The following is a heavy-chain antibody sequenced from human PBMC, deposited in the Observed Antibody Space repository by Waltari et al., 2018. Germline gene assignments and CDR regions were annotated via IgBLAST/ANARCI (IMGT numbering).Heavy chain of an antibody. CDR1: GGSISSSNW. CDR3: ARRPGGAAAVFDY. D-gene: IGHD6-13*01. J-gene: IGHJ4*02. V-gene: IGHV4-4*02. CDR2: IHHSGGT. Sequence: QVQLQESGPGLVKPSGTLSLTCAVSGGSISSSNWWSWVRQPPGKGMEWIGEIHHSGGTNYNPSLKSRVTISVDKSKNQFSLKLSSVTAADTAVYYCARRPGGAAAVFDYWGQGTLVTVSS.